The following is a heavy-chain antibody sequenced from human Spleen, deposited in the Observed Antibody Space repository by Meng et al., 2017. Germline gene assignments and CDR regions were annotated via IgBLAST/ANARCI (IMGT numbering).Heavy chain of an antibody. V-gene: IGHV1-18*01. CDR3: ARGTPGRSYSDY. Sequence: QVQPVQSGPEVNKPGASVKVSCKASDYTFTGYGVSWVRQVPGQGLEWMAWLGAHDGDTSHAPKFQGRVTVSADRPTATAYMELRSLRSDDTAVYYCARGTPGRSYSDYWGQGTLVTVSS. J-gene: IGHJ4*02. D-gene: IGHD3-10*01. CDR1: DYTFTGYG. CDR2: LGAHDGDT.